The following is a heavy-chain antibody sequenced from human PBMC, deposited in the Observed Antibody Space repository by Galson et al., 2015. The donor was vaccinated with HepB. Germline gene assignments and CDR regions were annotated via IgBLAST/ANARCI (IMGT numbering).Heavy chain of an antibody. CDR2: ISPYNHYT. Sequence: SVKVSCKASGYTFSSYSITWVRQAPGQGLEWMGWISPYNHYTDYAQKLQGRVTMTTDTSTSTAYMELRSLRSDDTAVYYCARGALIVVVDATPNNWFDPWGQGTLVTVFS. D-gene: IGHD2-15*01. CDR3: ARGALIVVVDATPNNWFDP. J-gene: IGHJ5*02. CDR1: GYTFSSYS. V-gene: IGHV1-18*01.